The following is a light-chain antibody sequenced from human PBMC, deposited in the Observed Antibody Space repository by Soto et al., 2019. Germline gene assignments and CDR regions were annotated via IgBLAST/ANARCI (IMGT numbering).Light chain of an antibody. Sequence: EIVLAQSPGTLSLSPGEIATLYCSASRSLDSGQLAWYQQKVGRAPRLLIHDAFMRATGIPDRFSGSGSGTDFTLTIARLEPEDFAVYYCQQYGDSPRTFGQGTRLEIK. CDR2: DAF. J-gene: IGKJ5*01. CDR3: QQYGDSPRT. CDR1: RSLDSGQ. V-gene: IGKV3-20*01.